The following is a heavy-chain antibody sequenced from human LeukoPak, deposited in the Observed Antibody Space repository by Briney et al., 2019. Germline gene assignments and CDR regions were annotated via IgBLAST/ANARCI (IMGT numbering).Heavy chain of an antibody. Sequence: ASVKVSCKASGYTFTGYYMHWVRQAPGQGLEWMGWINPNSGGTNYAQKFQGRVTMTRDTSISTAYMELSRLRSDDTAVYYCAGVYRGATYYYYYYYMDVWGKGTTVTVSS. CDR2: INPNSGGT. CDR3: AGVYRGATYYYYYYYMDV. D-gene: IGHD1-26*01. J-gene: IGHJ6*03. V-gene: IGHV1-2*02. CDR1: GYTFTGYY.